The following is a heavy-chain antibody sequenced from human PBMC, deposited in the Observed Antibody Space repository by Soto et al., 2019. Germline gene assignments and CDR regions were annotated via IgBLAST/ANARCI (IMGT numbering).Heavy chain of an antibody. D-gene: IGHD3-3*01. J-gene: IGHJ4*02. V-gene: IGHV1-2*02. CDR2: VNPNTGGA. CDR3: ARARSGRWRILLLDS. Sequence: ASVKVSCKASGYTFTGYFIHWMRQAPGQGFEWMGRVNPNTGGADLTQKFQGRVTMTRDTSINTAYMELTGLTSDDTAIYYCARARSGRWRILLLDSGAQGPQVKVSS. CDR1: GYTFTGYF.